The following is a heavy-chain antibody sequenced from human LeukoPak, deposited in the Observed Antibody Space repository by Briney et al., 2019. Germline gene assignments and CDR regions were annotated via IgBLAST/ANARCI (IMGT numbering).Heavy chain of an antibody. Sequence: GGSLRLSCAASGFTFSSYGMSWVRQAPGKGLEWVSAISGSGGSTYYADSVKGRFTISRDNSKNTLYLQMNSLRAEDTAVYYCAKDLARGYSYGFDYWGQGTLVTVSS. CDR3: AKDLARGYSYGFDY. CDR1: GFTFSSYG. J-gene: IGHJ4*02. V-gene: IGHV3-23*01. CDR2: ISGSGGST. D-gene: IGHD5-18*01.